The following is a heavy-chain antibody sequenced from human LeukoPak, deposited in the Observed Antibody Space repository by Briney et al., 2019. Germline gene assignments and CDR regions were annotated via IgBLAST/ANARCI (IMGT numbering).Heavy chain of an antibody. CDR3: ARLRYCSSTSCYTARAAY. V-gene: IGHV1-8*01. D-gene: IGHD2-2*02. CDR2: MNPNSGNT. J-gene: IGHJ4*02. Sequence: ASVKVSCKASGYTFTSYDINWVRQATGQGLERMGWMNPNSGNTGYAQKFQGRVTMTRNTSISTAYMELSSLRSEDTAVYYCARLRYCSSTSCYTARAAYWGQGTLVTVSS. CDR1: GYTFTSYD.